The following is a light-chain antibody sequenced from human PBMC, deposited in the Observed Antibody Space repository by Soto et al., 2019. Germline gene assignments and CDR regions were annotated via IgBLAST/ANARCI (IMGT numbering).Light chain of an antibody. V-gene: IGLV2-23*01. Sequence: QSVLTQPASVSGYPGQSITISCTGTNNLVSWYQQHPGKAPKVVLYEGTKRPSGVSNRFSGSNSGSTASLTISGLQAEDEAHYFCCAYVGARSYVFGPGTKVTVL. CDR1: NNL. CDR2: EGT. J-gene: IGLJ1*01. CDR3: CAYVGARSYV.